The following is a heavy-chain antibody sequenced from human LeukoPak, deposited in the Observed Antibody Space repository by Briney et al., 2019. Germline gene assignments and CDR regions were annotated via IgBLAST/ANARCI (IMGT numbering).Heavy chain of an antibody. CDR2: IYYSGST. J-gene: IGHJ4*02. CDR1: GGSISSYY. CDR3: ARGGQLWQYFDY. D-gene: IGHD5-18*01. V-gene: IGHV4-59*01. Sequence: SETLSLTCTVSGGSISSYYWSWIRQPSGKGLEWIGYIYYSGSTNYNPSLKSRVTTSVDTSKNQFSLKLSSVTAADTAVYYCARGGQLWQYFDYWGQGTLVTVSS.